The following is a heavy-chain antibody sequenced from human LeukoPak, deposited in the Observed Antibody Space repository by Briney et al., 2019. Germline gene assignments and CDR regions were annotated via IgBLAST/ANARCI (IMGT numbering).Heavy chain of an antibody. D-gene: IGHD6-19*01. CDR1: GYIFTSYG. CDR3: ARYYRRGYSSGLYYFDY. V-gene: IGHV1-18*04. CDR2: ISVYNGNT. J-gene: IGHJ4*02. Sequence: ASVKVSCKASGYIFTSYGISWVRQAPGQGLEWMGWISVYNGNTNYVQKFQGRVTMTTDTSTSTAYMELRSLRSDDTAVYYCARYYRRGYSSGLYYFDYWGQGTLVTVSS.